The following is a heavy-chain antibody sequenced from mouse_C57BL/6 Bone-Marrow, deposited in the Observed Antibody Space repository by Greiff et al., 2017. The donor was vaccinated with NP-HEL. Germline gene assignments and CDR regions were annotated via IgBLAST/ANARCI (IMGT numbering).Heavy chain of an antibody. Sequence: EVMLVESGGGLVQPGESLKLSCESNEYEFPSHDMSWVRKTPEKRLELVAAINRDGGSTYYPDTMERRFIISRDNTKKTLYLQMSSLRSEDTALYYCARHGDGYYGWYFDVWGTGTTVTVSS. V-gene: IGHV5-2*01. D-gene: IGHD2-3*01. CDR1: EYEFPSHD. CDR3: ARHGDGYYGWYFDV. CDR2: INRDGGST. J-gene: IGHJ1*03.